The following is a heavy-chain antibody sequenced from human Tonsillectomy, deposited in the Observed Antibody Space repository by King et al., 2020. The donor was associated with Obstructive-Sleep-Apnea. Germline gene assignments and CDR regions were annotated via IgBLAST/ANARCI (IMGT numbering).Heavy chain of an antibody. CDR1: GFTFSSYG. CDR2: ISYDGSNK. V-gene: IGHV3-30*18. D-gene: IGHD6-13*01. CDR3: AKEMMAAAATGGMDV. Sequence: VQLVESGGGVVQPGRSLRLSCAASGFTFSSYGMNWVRQAPGKGLEWVAVISYDGSNKYFADSVKGRFTVSRDNSKNTLYLQMNSLRPEDTAVYYCAKEMMAAAATGGMDVWGQGTTVTVSS. J-gene: IGHJ6*02.